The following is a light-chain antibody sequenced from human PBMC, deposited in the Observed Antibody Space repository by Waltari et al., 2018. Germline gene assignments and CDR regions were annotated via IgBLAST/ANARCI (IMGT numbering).Light chain of an antibody. J-gene: IGLJ3*02. CDR3: GAWDDSLNNWV. V-gene: IGLV1-44*01. Sequence: QSVLTQPPSASGTPGQRVTTSCSGCGSNIGSNTVNWYQQFPGTAPKLLVYINNRRPSGVPARFACSKSCTSSSLAISGLQSDEEADYYCGAWDDSLNNWVFGGGTKLTVL. CDR2: INN. CDR1: GSNIGSNT.